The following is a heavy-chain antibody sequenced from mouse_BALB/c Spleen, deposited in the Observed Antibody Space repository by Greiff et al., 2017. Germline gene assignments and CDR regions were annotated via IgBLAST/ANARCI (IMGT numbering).Heavy chain of an antibody. D-gene: IGHD1-1*01. Sequence: QVQLKQSGPGLVQPSQSLSITCTVSGFSLTSYGVHWVRQSPGKGLEWLGVIWSGGSTDYNAAFISRLSISKDNSKSQVFFKMNSLQANDTAIYYCARNIRGVLRGYAMDYWGQGTSVTVSS. V-gene: IGHV2-2*02. CDR1: GFSLTSYG. J-gene: IGHJ4*01. CDR3: ARNIRGVLRGYAMDY. CDR2: IWSGGST.